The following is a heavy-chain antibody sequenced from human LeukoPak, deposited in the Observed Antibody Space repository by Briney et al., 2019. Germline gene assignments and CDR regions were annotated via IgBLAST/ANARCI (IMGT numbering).Heavy chain of an antibody. CDR2: IWYDGSNK. D-gene: IGHD4-17*01. CDR1: GFTFSNDG. V-gene: IGHV3-33*01. J-gene: IGHJ4*02. CDR3: ARDRAVTTAGFDY. Sequence: GRSLRLSCAASGFTFSNDGMHWVRQAPGKGLEWVAVIWYDGSNKYYADSVKGRFTISRDNSKNTLYLQMNSLRVEDTAVYYCARDRAVTTAGFDYWGQGTLVTVSS.